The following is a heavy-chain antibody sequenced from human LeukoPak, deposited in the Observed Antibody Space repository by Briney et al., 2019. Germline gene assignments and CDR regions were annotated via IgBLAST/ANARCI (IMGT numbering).Heavy chain of an antibody. V-gene: IGHV3-48*01. J-gene: IGHJ6*03. CDR1: GVTFSIYS. D-gene: IGHD2-2*01. CDR3: ARDPGYCSSTSCSETRPYYMDV. CDR2: SSSSSSTI. Sequence: PGGSLRLSCAASGVTFSIYSMNWVRQAPGKGLERVSYSSSSSSTIYYADSVKGRFTISRDNAENSLYLQMNSLRAEDTAVYYCARDPGYCSSTSCSETRPYYMDVWGKGTTVTVSS.